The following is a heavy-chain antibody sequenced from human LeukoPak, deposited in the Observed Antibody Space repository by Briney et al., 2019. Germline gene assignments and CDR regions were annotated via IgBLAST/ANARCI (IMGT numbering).Heavy chain of an antibody. CDR3: ARDVGYCSPTMHSYNCSHP. J-gene: IGHJ5*02. Sequence: ASVKVSCKASGYTFTGYYMHWVRQAPGQGLEWMGWINPNSGGTNYAQKFQGRVTMTRDTSISTAYMELSRLRSDDTAVYYCARDVGYCSPTMHSYNCSHPWGQGTLVTVPS. V-gene: IGHV1-2*02. CDR2: INPNSGGT. D-gene: IGHD2-15*01. CDR1: GYTFTGYY.